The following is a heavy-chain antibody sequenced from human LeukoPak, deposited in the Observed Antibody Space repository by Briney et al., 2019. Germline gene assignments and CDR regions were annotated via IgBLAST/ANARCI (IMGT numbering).Heavy chain of an antibody. J-gene: IGHJ3*02. V-gene: IGHV3-48*03. CDR2: IRSTGSII. D-gene: IGHD4-23*01. Sequence: GGSLRLSCVASGFTFSSYEMNWVRQAPGKGLEWVSYIRSTGSIIFYSDSVKGRFTISRDNAKNSLYLQMNSLRAEDTALYYCARVNDYGGNDDAFDIWGQGTMVTVSS. CDR1: GFTFSSYE. CDR3: ARVNDYGGNDDAFDI.